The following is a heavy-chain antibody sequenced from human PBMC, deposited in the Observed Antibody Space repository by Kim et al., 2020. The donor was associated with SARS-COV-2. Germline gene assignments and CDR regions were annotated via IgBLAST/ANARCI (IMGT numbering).Heavy chain of an antibody. D-gene: IGHD3-10*01. V-gene: IGHV4-39*02. J-gene: IGHJ4*01. CDR1: GGSLSSSNY. CDR2: IFHGVST. CDR3: ARGGPHGSGTPYFDS. Sequence: SETLSLNCTVSGGSLSSSNYWGWIRQPPGKGLEWVGTIFHGVSTYYNPSLKSRVTVSVDTSNNHISLRLTSVTAADTAVYFCARGGPHGSGTPYFDSCG.